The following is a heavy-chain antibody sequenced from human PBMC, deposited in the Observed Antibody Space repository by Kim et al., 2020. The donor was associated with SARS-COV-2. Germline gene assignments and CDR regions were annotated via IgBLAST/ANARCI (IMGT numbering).Heavy chain of an antibody. Sequence: GGSLRLSCAASGFTVSSNYMSWVRQAPGKGLEWVSVIYSGGSTYYADSVKGRFTISRHNSKNTLYLQMNSLRAEDTAVYYCARERWDREGLYSSSYYYYGMDVWGQGTTVTVSS. V-gene: IGHV3-53*04. CDR3: ARERWDREGLYSSSYYYYGMDV. CDR1: GFTVSSNY. J-gene: IGHJ6*02. D-gene: IGHD6-13*01. CDR2: IYSGGST.